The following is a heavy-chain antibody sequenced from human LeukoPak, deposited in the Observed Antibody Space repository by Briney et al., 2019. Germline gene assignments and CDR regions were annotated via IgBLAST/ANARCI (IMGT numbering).Heavy chain of an antibody. D-gene: IGHD4/OR15-4a*01. Sequence: GGSLRLSCAASGFTVSSNYMSWVRQAPGKGLEWVSFIYSDNTHYSDSVKGRFTISRDNSKNTLYLQMNSLRAEDTAVYYCARRAGAYSHPYDYWGQGTLVTVSS. CDR2: IYSDNT. CDR1: GFTVSSNY. J-gene: IGHJ4*02. V-gene: IGHV3-53*01. CDR3: ARRAGAYSHPYDY.